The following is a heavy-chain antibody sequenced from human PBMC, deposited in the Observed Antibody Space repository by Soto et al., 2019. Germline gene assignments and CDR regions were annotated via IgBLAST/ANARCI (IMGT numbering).Heavy chain of an antibody. J-gene: IGHJ6*03. D-gene: IGHD6-13*01. CDR1: GFTFSSYS. CDR3: CCIAAAVDYYYYYMDV. Sequence: EVQLVESGGGLVKPGGSLRLSCAASGFTFSSYSMNWVRQAPGKGLEWVSSISSSSSYIYYADSVKGRFTISRDNAKNSLYLQMNSLRAEDTAVYYCCCIAAAVDYYYYYMDVWGKGTTVTVSS. CDR2: ISSSSSYI. V-gene: IGHV3-21*01.